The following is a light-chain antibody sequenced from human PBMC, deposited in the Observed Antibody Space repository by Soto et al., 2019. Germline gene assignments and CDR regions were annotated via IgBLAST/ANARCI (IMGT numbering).Light chain of an antibody. V-gene: IGLV2-14*01. CDR3: SSYTSSSTYV. J-gene: IGLJ1*01. Sequence: LTQPASVSWSPGQSITISCTGTSSDVGGYNYVSWYQQHPGKAPNLMIYEVSNRPSGVSNRFSGSKSGNTASLTISGLQAEDEADYYCSSYTSSSTYVFGTGTKVTVL. CDR1: SSDVGGYNY. CDR2: EVS.